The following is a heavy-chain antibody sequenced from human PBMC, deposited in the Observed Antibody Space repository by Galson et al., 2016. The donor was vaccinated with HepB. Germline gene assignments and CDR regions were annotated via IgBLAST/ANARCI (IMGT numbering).Heavy chain of an antibody. CDR3: ARITTLGYCSSTSCSYYMDV. Sequence: TLSLTCTVSGGSISSGGYYWSWIRQHPGKGLEWVGYIYYSGSTYYNPSLKSRVTISVDTSKNQFSLKLSSVTAADTAVYYCARITTLGYCSSTSCSYYMDVWGQGTTVTVSS. CDR2: IYYSGST. CDR1: GGSISSGGYY. D-gene: IGHD2-2*01. V-gene: IGHV4-31*03. J-gene: IGHJ6*03.